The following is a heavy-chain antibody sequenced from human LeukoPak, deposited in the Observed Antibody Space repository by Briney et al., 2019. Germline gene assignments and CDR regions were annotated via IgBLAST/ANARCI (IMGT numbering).Heavy chain of an antibody. D-gene: IGHD3-16*02. CDR2: ISSSGSTI. CDR1: GFTFSDYY. CDR3: ARVPRGYDYDWGSYRRPYYFDY. Sequence: SGGSLRLSCAASGFTFSDYYMSWIRQAPGKGLEWVSYISSSGSTIYYADSVKGRFTISRDNAKNSLYLQMNSLRAEDTAVYYCARVPRGYDYDWGSYRRPYYFDYWGQGTLVTVSS. V-gene: IGHV3-11*01. J-gene: IGHJ4*02.